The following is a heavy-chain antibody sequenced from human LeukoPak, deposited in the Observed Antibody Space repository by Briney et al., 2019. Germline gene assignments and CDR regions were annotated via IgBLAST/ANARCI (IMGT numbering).Heavy chain of an antibody. D-gene: IGHD1-26*01. V-gene: IGHV3-74*01. CDR1: GFTLSNYW. CDR2: INTDGSST. CDR3: ARVIGWDEPFDL. Sequence: GGSLRLSCSASGFTLSNYWIHWVRQAPGKGLVWVSRINTDGSSTNYADFVRGRFTVPRDSAKNTLYLQMNSLRVEDTAVYYCARVIGWDEPFDLWGHGTLVTVSS. J-gene: IGHJ3*01.